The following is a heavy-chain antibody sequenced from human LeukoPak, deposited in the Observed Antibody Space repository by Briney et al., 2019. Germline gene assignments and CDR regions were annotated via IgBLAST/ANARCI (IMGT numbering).Heavy chain of an antibody. Sequence: GGSLRLSCAASGFTVSSNYMSWVRQAPVKGLECVSVIYSGGNTYYADSVKGRFTISRDNSKNTLYLQMNSLRAEDTAVYYCARKTDSGGQGDYWGPGTLVTVSS. J-gene: IGHJ4*02. CDR3: ARKTDSGGQGDY. CDR2: IYSGGNT. D-gene: IGHD3-22*01. CDR1: GFTVSSNY. V-gene: IGHV3-66*01.